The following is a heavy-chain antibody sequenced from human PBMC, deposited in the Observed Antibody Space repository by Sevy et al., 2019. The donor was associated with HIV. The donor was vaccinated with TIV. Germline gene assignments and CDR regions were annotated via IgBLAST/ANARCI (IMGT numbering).Heavy chain of an antibody. J-gene: IGHJ5*02. CDR3: ARPAAAGGDWFDP. Sequence: ASVKVSCKASGYTFTGYYMHWVRQAPGQGLEWMGWINPNSGGTNYAQKFQGRDTMTGDTSISTAYMELSRLRSDDTAVYYCARPAAAGGDWFDPWGQGTLVTVSS. CDR2: INPNSGGT. D-gene: IGHD6-13*01. CDR1: GYTFTGYY. V-gene: IGHV1-2*02.